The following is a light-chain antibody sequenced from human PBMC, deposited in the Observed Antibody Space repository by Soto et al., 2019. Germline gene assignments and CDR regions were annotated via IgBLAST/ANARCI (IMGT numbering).Light chain of an antibody. CDR3: QQYNNWPPIT. V-gene: IGKV3-15*01. Sequence: EIVMTQSPATLSLSPGDGATLSCRASQSVGSNLAWYQQKPGQAPRLLIYGAATRATGIPARFSGSGSGTDFTLTISSLQAEDFAVYYCQQYNNWPPITFGQGTKVDIK. J-gene: IGKJ1*01. CDR1: QSVGSN. CDR2: GAA.